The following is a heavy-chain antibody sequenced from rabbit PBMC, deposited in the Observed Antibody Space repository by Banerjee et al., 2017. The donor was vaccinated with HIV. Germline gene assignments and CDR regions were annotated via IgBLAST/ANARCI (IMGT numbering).Heavy chain of an antibody. J-gene: IGHJ4*01. CDR3: ARTHYFNL. V-gene: IGHV1S40*01. Sequence: QSLEESGGDLVKPGASLTLTCTASGFSFSTNYYMCWVRQAPGKGLEWIGCIDTAGGSTYYASWAKGRFTISKTSSTTVTLQMTSLTAADTATYFCARTHYFNLWGPGTLVTVS. CDR2: IDTAGGST. CDR1: GFSFSTNYY.